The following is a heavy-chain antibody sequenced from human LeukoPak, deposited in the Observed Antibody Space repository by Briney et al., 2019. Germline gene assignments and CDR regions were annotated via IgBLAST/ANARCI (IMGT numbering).Heavy chain of an antibody. V-gene: IGHV4-59*01. CDR3: ARTNYDFWSGSSV. J-gene: IGHJ4*02. Sequence: SETLSLTCTISGGSISTYYWSWIRQPPGKARECFEYIYYSGSTNYNPSLKSRVTISVDTSKNQFSLKLTSVTAADTAVYYCARTNYDFWSGSSVWGQGTLVTVSS. CDR2: IYYSGST. D-gene: IGHD3-3*01. CDR1: GGSISTYY.